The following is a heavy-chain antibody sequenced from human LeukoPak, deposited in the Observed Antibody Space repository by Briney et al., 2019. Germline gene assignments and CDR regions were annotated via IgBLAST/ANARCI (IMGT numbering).Heavy chain of an antibody. D-gene: IGHD2-15*01. J-gene: IGHJ4*02. CDR2: ISGSGTNT. CDR3: AKRGGYCSGGTCPYYFDY. Sequence: GGSLRLSCAASGFTFSSYAMSWVRQAPGKGLEWVSAISGSGTNTYYADSVKGRFSISRDYSKNALYLQMNSLRAEDTAVYYCAKRGGYCSGGTCPYYFDYWGQGTLVTVSS. V-gene: IGHV3-23*01. CDR1: GFTFSSYA.